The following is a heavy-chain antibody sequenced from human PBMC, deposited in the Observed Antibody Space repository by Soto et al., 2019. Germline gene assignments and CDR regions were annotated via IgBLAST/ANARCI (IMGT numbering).Heavy chain of an antibody. CDR1: GFSFSDSY. Sequence: PGGSLRLSCATSGFSFSDSYMSWIRQAPGKGLEWISYISPRSTFRDYAESVKGRFTISRDSVKNSLYLQMNNLTAGDTGVYYCETGGGGGLFEPWGQGSLVTV. CDR2: ISPRSTFR. D-gene: IGHD2-21*01. V-gene: IGHV3-11*06. CDR3: ETGGGGGLFEP. J-gene: IGHJ5*02.